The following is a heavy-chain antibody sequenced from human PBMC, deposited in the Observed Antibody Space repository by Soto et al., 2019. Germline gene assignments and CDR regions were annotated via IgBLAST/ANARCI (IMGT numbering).Heavy chain of an antibody. V-gene: IGHV4-4*02. CDR1: GGSISSSNW. Sequence: SETLSLTCAVSGGSISSSNWWSWVRQPPGKGLEWIGEIYHSGSANYNPSLKSRVTISVDKSKNQFSLQLSSVTAADTALYYCARDPPLPAAMVDWGQGTLVTVSS. CDR3: ARDPPLPAAMVD. D-gene: IGHD2-2*01. J-gene: IGHJ4*01. CDR2: IYHSGSA.